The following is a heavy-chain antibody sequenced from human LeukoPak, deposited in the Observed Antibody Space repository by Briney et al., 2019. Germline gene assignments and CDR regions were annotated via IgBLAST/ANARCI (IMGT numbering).Heavy chain of an antibody. CDR3: ARDIWFGGPVTPGLTFDY. D-gene: IGHD3-10*01. Sequence: GGSLRLSCAASGFTFSSYAMHWVRQAPGKGLEWVAVISYDGSNKYYADSVKGRFTISRDNSKNTLYLQMNSLRAEDTAVYYCARDIWFGGPVTPGLTFDYWGQGTLVTVSS. J-gene: IGHJ4*02. CDR1: GFTFSSYA. CDR2: ISYDGSNK. V-gene: IGHV3-30*04.